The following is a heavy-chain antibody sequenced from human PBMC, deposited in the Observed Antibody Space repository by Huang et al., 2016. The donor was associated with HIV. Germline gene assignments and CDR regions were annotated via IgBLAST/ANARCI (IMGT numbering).Heavy chain of an antibody. D-gene: IGHD3-3*01. V-gene: IGHV4-61*09. J-gene: IGHJ3*02. Sequence: QVQLQESGPGLVKPSETLSLTCTVSGGSISTGNYDWSWIRPPAGKVLEWVGHLSNGGSANYSPSLKSRVTISLDTSKTQFSLKLSSVTAADAAVYYCARVESGYYDAFDIWGPGTTVTVSS. CDR3: ARVESGYYDAFDI. CDR2: LSNGGSA. CDR1: GGSISTGNYD.